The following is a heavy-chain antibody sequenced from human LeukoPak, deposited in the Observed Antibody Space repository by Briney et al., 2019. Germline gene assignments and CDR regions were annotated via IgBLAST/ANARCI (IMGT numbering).Heavy chain of an antibody. Sequence: SETLSLTCAVSGGSISSSIWWSWVRQPPGKGLEWIGEIYHSGSTNYNPSLKSRVTISADPSKSQFSLKLTSVTAADTAVYYCATRGDYSDTSGNSYDALDIWGQGTMVTVSS. CDR2: IYHSGST. V-gene: IGHV4-4*02. J-gene: IGHJ3*02. CDR1: GGSISSSIW. CDR3: ATRGDYSDTSGNSYDALDI. D-gene: IGHD3-22*01.